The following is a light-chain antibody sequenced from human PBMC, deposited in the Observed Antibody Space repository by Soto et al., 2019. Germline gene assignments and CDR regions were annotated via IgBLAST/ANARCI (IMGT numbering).Light chain of an antibody. V-gene: IGKV1-39*01. J-gene: IGKJ5*01. Sequence: IEMNRSPSSLTADVGGRRIINYQASQDITNYLNWYQQKPGKAPKLLIYAASSLQSGVPSRFSGSGSGTHFTLTISSMPPEALAPHYRHQNYSTFVTFGPGTRLEIK. CDR1: QDITNY. CDR3: HQNYSTFVT. CDR2: AAS.